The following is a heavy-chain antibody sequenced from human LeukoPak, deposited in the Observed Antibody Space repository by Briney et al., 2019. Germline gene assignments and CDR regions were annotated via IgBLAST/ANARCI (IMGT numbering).Heavy chain of an antibody. Sequence: GGSLRLSCTASGFTFSGYGMNWIRQAPGKGLEWVSSFGTRSTSIYHAGSVKGRFAISRDNAKNSLYLQMNSLRAEDTALYYCAREVSEGFDFWGQGTLVTVSS. CDR1: GFTFSGYG. CDR3: AREVSEGFDF. J-gene: IGHJ4*02. D-gene: IGHD3-22*01. V-gene: IGHV3-21*01. CDR2: FGTRSTSI.